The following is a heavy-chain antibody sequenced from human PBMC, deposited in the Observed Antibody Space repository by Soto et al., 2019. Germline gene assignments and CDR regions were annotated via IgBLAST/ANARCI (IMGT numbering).Heavy chain of an antibody. CDR1: GLTVSSNH. CDR3: AGGKTVPGLFVY. Sequence: EVQLVESGGGLVQPGGSLRLSCAASGLTVSSNHMSWVRQAPGKGLEWVSIMYSGGSIYYADSVKGGFTISRDNSKNTLYLQMSSLRAEDTAVYYCAGGKTVPGLFVYWGQGTLVTVSS. V-gene: IGHV3-66*01. J-gene: IGHJ4*02. D-gene: IGHD6-19*01. CDR2: MYSGGSI.